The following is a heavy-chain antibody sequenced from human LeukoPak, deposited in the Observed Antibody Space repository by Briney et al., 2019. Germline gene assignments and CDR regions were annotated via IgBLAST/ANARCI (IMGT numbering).Heavy chain of an antibody. D-gene: IGHD1-26*01. CDR2: IKGDGSEK. V-gene: IGHV3-7*01. Sequence: GGSLRLSCAASGFTFSTYWMAWVRQAPGKGLEWVANIKGDGSEKYHGDSVTGRFTISRDNAKNSLYLQMNSLRAEDTAIYYCASYRVSHGIDVWGQGTTVTVSS. CDR3: ASYRVSHGIDV. J-gene: IGHJ6*02. CDR1: GFTFSTYW.